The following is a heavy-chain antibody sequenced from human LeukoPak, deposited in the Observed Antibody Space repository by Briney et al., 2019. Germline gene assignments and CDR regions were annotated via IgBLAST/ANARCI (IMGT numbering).Heavy chain of an antibody. D-gene: IGHD6-19*01. CDR1: GGSFSGYY. CDR3: AXLSSGWPYYFDY. V-gene: IGHV4-34*01. J-gene: IGHJ4*02. CDR2: INHSGST. Sequence: SETLSLTCAVYGGSFSGYYWSWIRQPPGKGLEWIGEINHSGSTNYNPSLKSRVTISVDTSKDQFSLKLSSVTAADTAVYYCAXLSSGWPYYFDYWGQGXLVTV.